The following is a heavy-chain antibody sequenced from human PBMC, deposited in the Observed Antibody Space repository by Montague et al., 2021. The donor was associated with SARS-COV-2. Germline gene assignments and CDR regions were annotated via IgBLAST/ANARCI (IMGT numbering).Heavy chain of an antibody. CDR3: ARLGDGVVPSPILGVGPYYSYYYMDV. Sequence: SETLSPTCAVHGGSFSTYSWNWIRQPPGKGLEWIREVHHGGSTNYNPSLKSRVTISADTSKNQFSLKLTSVAAADTAVYYCARLGDGVVPSPILGVGPYYSYYYMDVWGKGTAVTVSS. V-gene: IGHV4-34*01. CDR1: GGSFSTYS. J-gene: IGHJ6*03. CDR2: VHHGGST. D-gene: IGHD3-10*01.